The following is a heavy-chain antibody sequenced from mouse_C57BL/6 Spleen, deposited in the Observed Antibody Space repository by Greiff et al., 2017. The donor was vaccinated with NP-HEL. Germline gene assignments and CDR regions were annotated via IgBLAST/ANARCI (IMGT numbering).Heavy chain of an antibody. V-gene: IGHV1-54*01. CDR3: ARKGYYGSSLYYYAMDY. J-gene: IGHJ4*01. Sequence: QVQLQQSGAELVRPGTSVKVSCKASGYAFTNYLIEWVKQRPGQGLEWIGVINPGSGGTNYNEKFKGKATLTADKSSSTAYMQLSSLTSEDSAVYFCARKGYYGSSLYYYAMDYWGQGTSVTVSS. CDR2: INPGSGGT. CDR1: GYAFTNYL. D-gene: IGHD1-1*01.